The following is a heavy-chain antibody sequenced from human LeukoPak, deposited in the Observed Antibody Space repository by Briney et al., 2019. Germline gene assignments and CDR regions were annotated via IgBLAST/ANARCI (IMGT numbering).Heavy chain of an antibody. J-gene: IGHJ4*03. CDR2: VNHRGDT. Sequence: ASETLSLTCAVYGGSFSAYYWSWIRQSPGKGLQWIAEVNHRGDTNYNPPVKGRVTISVDTSKNQFSLKVTSLTAADTAVYYCARGPTISETGYFDYWGKGTLVTVSS. CDR1: GGSFSAYY. D-gene: IGHD1-1*01. CDR3: ARGPTISETGYFDY. V-gene: IGHV4-34*01.